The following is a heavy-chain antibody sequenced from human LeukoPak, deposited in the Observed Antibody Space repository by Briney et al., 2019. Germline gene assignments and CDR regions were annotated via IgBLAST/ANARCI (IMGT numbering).Heavy chain of an antibody. D-gene: IGHD2-2*01. CDR1: GGSFSGYY. Sequence: SETLSLTCAVYGGSFSGYYWSWIRQPPGKGLEWIGEINHSGSTNYNPSLKSRVTISVDTSKSQFSLKLSSVTAADTAVYYCARGRGPVGYYYYMDVWGKGTTVTVSS. J-gene: IGHJ6*03. CDR2: INHSGST. CDR3: ARGRGPVGYYYYMDV. V-gene: IGHV4-34*01.